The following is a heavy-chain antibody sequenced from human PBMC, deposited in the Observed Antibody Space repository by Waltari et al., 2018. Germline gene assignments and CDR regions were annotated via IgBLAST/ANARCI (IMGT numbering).Heavy chain of an antibody. D-gene: IGHD3-10*01. V-gene: IGHV4-38-2*01. J-gene: IGHJ6*02. CDR3: ARVLDGAGGMDV. CDR1: GYSISSGYY. CDR2: IYHSGST. Sequence: QVQLQESGPGLVKPSETLSLTCAVSGYSISSGYYWGWIRQPPGKGLEWIGSIYHSGSTYYNPSLKSRVTISVDTSKNQFSLKLSSVTAADTAVYYCARVLDGAGGMDVWGQGTTVTVSS.